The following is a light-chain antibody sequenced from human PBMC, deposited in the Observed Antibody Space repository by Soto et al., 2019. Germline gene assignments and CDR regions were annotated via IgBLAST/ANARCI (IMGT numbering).Light chain of an antibody. CDR1: SSDVGGYNY. Sequence: QSVLTQPASVSGSPGQSITISCTGTSSDVGGYNYVSWYQQHPGKAPKLMIYEVSNRPSGVSNRFSGSKSGNTASLIISGLQAEDEADYSCSSYTSSSTPYVFGTGTKLTVL. J-gene: IGLJ1*01. CDR2: EVS. CDR3: SSYTSSSTPYV. V-gene: IGLV2-14*01.